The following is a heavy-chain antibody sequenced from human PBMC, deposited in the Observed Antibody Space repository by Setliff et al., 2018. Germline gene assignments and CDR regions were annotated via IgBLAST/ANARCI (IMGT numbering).Heavy chain of an antibody. CDR3: ARTKGFVDGYLDP. J-gene: IGHJ5*02. CDR2: INTNSGDT. Sequence: ASVKVSCKTSPYSFSDYYIHWVRQAPGQGLEWMGWINTNSGDTRYAQKFQGRVTMTRDTSISTAYMELSRLRSDDTAVYYCARTKGFVDGYLDPWGQGTLVTVSS. D-gene: IGHD3-10*01. V-gene: IGHV1-2*02. CDR1: PYSFSDYY.